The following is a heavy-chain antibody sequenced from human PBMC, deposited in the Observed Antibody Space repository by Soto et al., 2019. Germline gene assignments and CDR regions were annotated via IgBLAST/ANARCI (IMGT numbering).Heavy chain of an antibody. CDR1: GGSISSYY. CDR3: ARVSVAAAEATNWFDP. Sequence: PSETLSLTCTVSGGSISSYYWSWIRQPPGKGLEWIGYIYYSGSTNYNPSLKSRVTISVDTSKNQFSLKLSSVTAADTAVYYCARVSVAAAEATNWFDPWGQGTLVTVSS. CDR2: IYYSGST. D-gene: IGHD6-13*01. J-gene: IGHJ5*02. V-gene: IGHV4-59*01.